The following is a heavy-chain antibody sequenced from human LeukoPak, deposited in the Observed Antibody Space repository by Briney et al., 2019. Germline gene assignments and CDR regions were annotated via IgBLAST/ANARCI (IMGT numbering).Heavy chain of an antibody. J-gene: IGHJ4*02. V-gene: IGHV4-39*07. CDR2: IYYSGST. D-gene: IGHD3-10*01. CDR3: QSHYYGSGSYYTARDY. CDR1: GGSISSNSYY. Sequence: SETLSLTCIVSGGSISSNSYYWGWIRQPPGKGLEWIGSIYYSGSTYYNPSLKSRVTISVDTSKNQFSLKLSSVTAADTAVYYCQSHYYGSGSYYTARDYWGQGTLVTVSS.